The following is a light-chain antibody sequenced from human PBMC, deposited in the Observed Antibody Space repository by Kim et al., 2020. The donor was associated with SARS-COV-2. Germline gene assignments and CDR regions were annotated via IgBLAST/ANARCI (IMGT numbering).Light chain of an antibody. J-gene: IGLJ2*01. CDR1: KLGMRF. CDR2: QDN. CDR3: QAWDSSTVV. V-gene: IGLV3-1*01. Sequence: MSPGQTASITCSGYKLGMRFGSWYQQKPGHSPVLVIYQDNKRPSGTPGRFSGSSSGNTATLTISGTQATDEADYYCQAWDSSTVVFGGGTQLTVL.